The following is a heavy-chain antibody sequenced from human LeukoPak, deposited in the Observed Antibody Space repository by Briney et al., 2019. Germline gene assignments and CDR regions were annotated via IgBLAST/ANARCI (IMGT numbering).Heavy chain of an antibody. J-gene: IGHJ6*02. V-gene: IGHV4-34*01. CDR1: GGSFSGYY. Sequence: PSETLSLTCAVYGGSFSGYYWSWIRQPPGKGLEWIGEINHSGSTNYNPSLKSRVTISVDTSKNQFSLKLSSVTAADTAVYYCARGWSSGSYFHYYYYYGMDVWGQGTTVTVSS. CDR2: INHSGST. CDR3: ARGWSSGSYFHYYYYYGMDV. D-gene: IGHD1-26*01.